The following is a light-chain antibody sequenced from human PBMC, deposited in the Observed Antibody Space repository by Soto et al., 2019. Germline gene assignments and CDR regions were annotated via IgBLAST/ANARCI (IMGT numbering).Light chain of an antibody. CDR2: GVS. Sequence: ENVLTHSPGTLSLSPCERAALSGSASQSVYGSYLAWYQQKPGQPPRLLIYGVSSRGYGIPDRFSGSGSGTDFTLTISRLEPEDFAIYYCQHYAYRQSTFGQGTKVDIK. CDR3: QHYAYRQST. CDR1: QSVYGSY. V-gene: IGKV3-20*01. J-gene: IGKJ1*01.